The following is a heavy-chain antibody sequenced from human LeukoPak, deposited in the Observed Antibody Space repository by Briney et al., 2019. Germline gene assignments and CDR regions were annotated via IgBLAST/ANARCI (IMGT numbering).Heavy chain of an antibody. D-gene: IGHD2-21*02. J-gene: IGHJ6*03. V-gene: IGHV4-4*07. CDR2: IYDSGAT. Sequence: SETLSLTCTVSGGSVSRDSWTWIRQPAGKGLEWIGYIYDSGATTYNPSLQSRLTMSVDPSKNQFSLRLTSVTAADTAVYYCARNGFRTYCGFACYSDYMDVCGSGTTVTVAS. CDR3: ARNGFRTYCGFACYSDYMDV. CDR1: GGSVSRDS.